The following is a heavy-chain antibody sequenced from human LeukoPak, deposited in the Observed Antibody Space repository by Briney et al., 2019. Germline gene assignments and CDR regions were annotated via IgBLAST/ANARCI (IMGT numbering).Heavy chain of an antibody. J-gene: IGHJ4*02. V-gene: IGHV4-59*08. D-gene: IGHD4-17*01. CDR2: IYYSGSP. CDR3: ARHANGGDYPLDY. Sequence: PSGTLSLSCTASGGSISGYYWSWFRQPPGKGLEWIGYIYYSGSPNYNASPKSRLTSSVDKTTNKFSLMQISGPAADTAVAYCARHANGGDYPLDYWGQGTLVTVSS. CDR1: GGSISGYY.